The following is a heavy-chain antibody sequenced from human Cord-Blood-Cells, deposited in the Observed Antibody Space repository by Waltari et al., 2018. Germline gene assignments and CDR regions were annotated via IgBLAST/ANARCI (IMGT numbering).Heavy chain of an antibody. Sequence: QVQLQQWGAGLLKPSETLSLTCAVYGGSFSGYYWSWIRQPPGKGLEWIGEINHSGSTNYNPSLKSRVTISVDTSKTQFSLKLSSVTAADTAVYYCARREVNSSSWTVDLWGRGTLVTVSS. D-gene: IGHD6-13*01. J-gene: IGHJ2*01. V-gene: IGHV4-34*01. CDR1: GGSFSGYY. CDR3: ARREVNSSSWTVDL. CDR2: INHSGST.